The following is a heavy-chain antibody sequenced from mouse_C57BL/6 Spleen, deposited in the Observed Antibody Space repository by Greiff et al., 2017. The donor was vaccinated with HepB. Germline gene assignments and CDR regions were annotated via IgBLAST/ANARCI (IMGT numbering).Heavy chain of an antibody. V-gene: IGHV1-64*01. CDR2: IHPNSGST. Sequence: VQLQQPGAELVKPGASVKLSCKASGYTFTSYWMHWVKQRPGQGLEWIGMIHPNSGSTKYNEKFKSKATLTVDKSSSTAYMQLSSLTSEDSAVYYGARGDYYGSSYRWYFDVWGTGTTVTVSS. CDR3: ARGDYYGSSYRWYFDV. J-gene: IGHJ1*03. CDR1: GYTFTSYW. D-gene: IGHD1-1*01.